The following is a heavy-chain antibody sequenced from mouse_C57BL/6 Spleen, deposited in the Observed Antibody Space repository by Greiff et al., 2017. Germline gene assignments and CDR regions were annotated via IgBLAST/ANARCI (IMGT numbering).Heavy chain of an antibody. CDR3: ARSTMVTYWYFDV. Sequence: DVKLVASGGGLVKPGGSLKLSCAASGFTFSDYGMHWVRQAPEKGLAWVAYISSGSSTIYYADTVKGRFTISSDNAKNTLFLQMTSLRSEDTAMYYCARSTMVTYWYFDVWGTGTTVTVSS. D-gene: IGHD2-2*01. V-gene: IGHV5-17*01. CDR2: ISSGSSTI. J-gene: IGHJ1*03. CDR1: GFTFSDYG.